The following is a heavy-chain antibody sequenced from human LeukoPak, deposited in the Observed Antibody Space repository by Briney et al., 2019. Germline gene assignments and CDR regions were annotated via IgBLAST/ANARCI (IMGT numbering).Heavy chain of an antibody. V-gene: IGHV3-30-3*01. Sequence: PGGSLRLSCAASGFTFSSYAMHWVRQAPGKGLEWVAVISYDGSNKYYADSVKGRFTISRDNAKNSLYLQMNSLRAEDTAVYYCARGQSILLWFGESPSDFDYWGQGTLVTVSS. CDR3: ARGQSILLWFGESPSDFDY. J-gene: IGHJ4*02. CDR2: ISYDGSNK. D-gene: IGHD3-10*01. CDR1: GFTFSSYA.